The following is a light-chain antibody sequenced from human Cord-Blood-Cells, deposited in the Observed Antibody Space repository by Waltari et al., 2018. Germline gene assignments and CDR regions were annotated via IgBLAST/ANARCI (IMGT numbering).Light chain of an antibody. CDR2: AAS. Sequence: DIQMTQSPSSLSASVENRVTITCRASQSISSYLNCYQQKPGKAPKLLIYAASSLQSWVPSRFSGSGSGTDFTLTISSLQPEDFATYYCQQSYSTPYTFGQGTKLEIK. J-gene: IGKJ2*01. CDR1: QSISSY. CDR3: QQSYSTPYT. V-gene: IGKV1-39*01.